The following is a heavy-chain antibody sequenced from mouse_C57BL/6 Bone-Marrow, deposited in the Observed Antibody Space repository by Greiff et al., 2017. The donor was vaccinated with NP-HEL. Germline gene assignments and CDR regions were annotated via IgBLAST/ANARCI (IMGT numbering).Heavy chain of an antibody. Sequence: EVQLQQSGPELVKPGASVKMSCKASGYTFTDYNMHWVKQSHGKSLEWIGYINPNTGGTSYNQKFKGKATLTVNKSSSTAYMELRSLTSEDSAVYYCASPTVVAYYWYFDVWGTGTTVTVSS. J-gene: IGHJ1*03. CDR3: ASPTVVAYYWYFDV. CDR1: GYTFTDYN. CDR2: INPNTGGT. D-gene: IGHD1-1*01. V-gene: IGHV1-22*01.